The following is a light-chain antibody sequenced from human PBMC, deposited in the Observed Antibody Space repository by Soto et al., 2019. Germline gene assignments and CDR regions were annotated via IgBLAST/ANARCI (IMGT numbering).Light chain of an antibody. CDR3: QKYNSAPFT. CDR2: AAS. Sequence: DIQMTQSPSSLSASVGDRVTITCRASQGISNYLAWYQPNPGKVPKLLRYAASTMQSGVPSRFSGSGSGTDFTLTISSPLPEEVATSYCQKYNSAPFTVGPGTKVDIK. J-gene: IGKJ3*01. CDR1: QGISNY. V-gene: IGKV1-27*01.